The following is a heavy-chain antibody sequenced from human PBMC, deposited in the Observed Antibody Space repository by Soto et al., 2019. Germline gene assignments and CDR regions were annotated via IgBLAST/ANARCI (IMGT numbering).Heavy chain of an antibody. J-gene: IGHJ5*02. D-gene: IGHD3-16*01. Sequence: SETQSLTSTVSGGSSSGYDGSWIRQPPGKGLEWIGYIYYSGSTNYNPSLKSRVTISVDTSKNQFSLKLSSVTAADTAVYYCARTLRGGWFDPWGQGTLVTVSS. CDR2: IYYSGST. V-gene: IGHV4-59*01. CDR3: ARTLRGGWFDP. CDR1: GGSSSGYD.